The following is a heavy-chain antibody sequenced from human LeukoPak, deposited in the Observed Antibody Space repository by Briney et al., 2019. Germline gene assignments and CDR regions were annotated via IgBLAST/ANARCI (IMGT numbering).Heavy chain of an antibody. CDR3: ARVYSSSWPHYYYYYMDV. CDR2: IWYDGSNK. V-gene: IGHV3-33*01. J-gene: IGHJ6*03. D-gene: IGHD6-13*01. Sequence: GRSLRLSCAASGFTFSSYGMHWVHQAPGKGLEWVAVIWYDGSNKYYADSVKGRFTISRDNSKNTLYLQMNSLRAEDTAVYYCARVYSSSWPHYYYYYMDVWGKGTTVTVSS. CDR1: GFTFSSYG.